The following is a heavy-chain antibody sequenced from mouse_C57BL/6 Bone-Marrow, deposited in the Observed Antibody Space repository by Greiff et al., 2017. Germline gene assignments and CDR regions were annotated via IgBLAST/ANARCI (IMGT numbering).Heavy chain of an antibody. CDR1: GFNIKDDY. V-gene: IGHV14-4*01. J-gene: IGHJ2*01. CDR2: IDPENGDT. Sequence: VQLKESGAELVRPGASVKLSCTASGFNIKDDYMHWVKQRPEQGLEWIGWIDPENGDTEYAPKFQGKATITADTSSNTAYLQLSSLTSDATAVYYCTTGNFDYWGRGTTLPVSS. CDR3: TTGNFDY. D-gene: IGHD1-1*02.